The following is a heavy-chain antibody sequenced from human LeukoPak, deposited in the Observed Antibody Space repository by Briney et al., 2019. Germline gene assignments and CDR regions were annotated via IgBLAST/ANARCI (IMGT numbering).Heavy chain of an antibody. V-gene: IGHV1-46*01. J-gene: IGHJ4*02. CDR3: ARGGWYASDC. CDR1: GDSFTSNY. Sequence: DSLTVSCKASGDSFTSNYMHWVRQPPGQGLEWMGIIQPSGGSTTYAKKFQGRATMHRDTSTNTVYMELTSLRSEDTAVYYCARGGWYASDCWGQGTLVTVSS. D-gene: IGHD6-19*01. CDR2: IQPSGGST.